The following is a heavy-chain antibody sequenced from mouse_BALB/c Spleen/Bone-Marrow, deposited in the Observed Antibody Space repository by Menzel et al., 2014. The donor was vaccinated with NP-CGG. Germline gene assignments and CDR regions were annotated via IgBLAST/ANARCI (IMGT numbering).Heavy chain of an antibody. CDR2: ISTYNSNT. D-gene: IGHD1-1*01. Sequence: QVHVKQSGPEVVRPGVSVKISCKGTGYTFTDYAMHWVKQSHAKSLEWIGVISTYNSNTNYNQKFKGKATMTVDKTSSTAYMKLARLTSEDSAIYYCAGSPYGSRYDFDYWGQGTTLTVSS. CDR1: GYTFTDYA. CDR3: AGSPYGSRYDFDY. V-gene: IGHV1-67*01. J-gene: IGHJ2*01.